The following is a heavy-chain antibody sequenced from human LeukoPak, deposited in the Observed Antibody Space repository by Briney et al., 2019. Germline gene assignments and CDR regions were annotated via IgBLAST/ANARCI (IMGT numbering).Heavy chain of an antibody. D-gene: IGHD5-12*01. J-gene: IGHJ6*02. Sequence: SETLSLTCTVSGGSISSGGYYWSWIRQPPGKGLEWIGYIYHSGSTYYNLSLKSRVTISVDRSKNQFSLKLSSVTAADTAVYYCARIRGGGYDYYYYGMDVWGQGTTVTVSS. CDR2: IYHSGST. V-gene: IGHV4-30-2*01. CDR3: ARIRGGGYDYYYYGMDV. CDR1: GGSISSGGYY.